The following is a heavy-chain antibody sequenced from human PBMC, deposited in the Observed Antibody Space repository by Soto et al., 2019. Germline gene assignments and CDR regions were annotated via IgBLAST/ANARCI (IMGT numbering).Heavy chain of an antibody. V-gene: IGHV3-7*03. CDR3: ARVKSSGSFDY. CDR1: GFTFSSYW. CDR2: IKQDGSEK. J-gene: IGHJ4*02. D-gene: IGHD6-19*01. Sequence: EVQLVESGGGWVQPGGSLRLSCAASGFTFSSYWMSWVRQAPGKGLEWVANIKQDGSEKYYVDSVKGRFTISIDTAKNSLYLQMNSLRAEDTAVYYCARVKSSGSFDYWGQGTLVTVSS.